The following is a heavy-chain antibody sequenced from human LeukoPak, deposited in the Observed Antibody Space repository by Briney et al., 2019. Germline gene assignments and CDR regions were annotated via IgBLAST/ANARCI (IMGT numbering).Heavy chain of an antibody. D-gene: IGHD3-22*01. Sequence: GGSLRLSCAASGFTFSSYAMSWVRQAPGKGLEWVSAISGSGGSTYYADSVKGRFTISRDNAKNSLYLQMNSLRAEDTAVYYCARPDYYYDSSGYYDLFDYWGQGTLVTVSS. CDR3: ARPDYYYDSSGYYDLFDY. V-gene: IGHV3-23*01. J-gene: IGHJ4*02. CDR2: ISGSGGST. CDR1: GFTFSSYA.